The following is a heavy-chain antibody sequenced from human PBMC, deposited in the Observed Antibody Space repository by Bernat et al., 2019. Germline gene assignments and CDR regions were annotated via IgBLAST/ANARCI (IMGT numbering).Heavy chain of an antibody. CDR1: GFTFSDYY. Sequence: QVQLVESGGGLVKPGGSLRLSCAASGFTFSDYYMSWIRQAPGKGLEWVSYFSSSSSYTNYADSVKGRFTISRDNAKNSLFLQMNSLRAEDTAVYYCARGGGVGYCSGGSCYAVDYWGQGALVTVSS. D-gene: IGHD2-15*01. CDR2: FSSSSSYT. CDR3: ARGGGVGYCSGGSCYAVDY. J-gene: IGHJ4*02. V-gene: IGHV3-11*05.